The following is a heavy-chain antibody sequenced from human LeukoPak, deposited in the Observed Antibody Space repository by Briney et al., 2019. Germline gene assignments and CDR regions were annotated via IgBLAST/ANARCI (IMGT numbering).Heavy chain of an antibody. CDR2: ICDSGDST. CDR3: AKAISPVLRGTVRGSFNS. D-gene: IGHD3-10*01. Sequence: GGSLRLSCAASGFTFHNYAMHWVRHIPEKGLEWVSSICDSGDSTFYADSMVGRLTISRDNSENTLFLQMNSLRVGDTALYFCAKAISPVLRGTVRGSFNSWGQGTLVTVSS. V-gene: IGHV3-23*01. CDR1: GFTFHNYA. J-gene: IGHJ4*02.